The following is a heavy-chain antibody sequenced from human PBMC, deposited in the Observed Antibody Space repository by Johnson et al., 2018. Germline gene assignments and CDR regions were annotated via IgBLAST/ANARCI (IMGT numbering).Heavy chain of an antibody. D-gene: IGHD3-22*01. J-gene: IGHJ6*02. CDR1: GFTFSSYS. CDR3: ARDKMIVVFGGGRDG. V-gene: IGHV3-21*01. Sequence: EQLVEGGGGLVEHGGSMRLSCAASGFTFSSYSMNWVRQAPGKGREWVSSISSRSSYIYYADSMKGRFTISRDNAKHSLYLQMNSLRAEETAVYYCARDKMIVVFGGGRDGWGLGTTVTVSS. CDR2: ISSRSSYI.